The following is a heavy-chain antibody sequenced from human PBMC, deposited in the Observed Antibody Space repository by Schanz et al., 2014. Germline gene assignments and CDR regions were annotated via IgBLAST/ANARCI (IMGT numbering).Heavy chain of an antibody. Sequence: EVQLLESGGALEQPGGSLRLSCAASGITFSDYAMSWVRQAPGKGLEWVSTIASGGSHTFYADSVTGRFTISGDNAKNSLYLQMNSLRDEDTAVYYCAREGERKGMLPYYFDYWGQGALVTVSS. J-gene: IGHJ4*02. CDR1: GITFSDYA. V-gene: IGHV3-23*01. CDR3: AREGERKGMLPYYFDY. CDR2: IASGGSHT. D-gene: IGHD3-10*01.